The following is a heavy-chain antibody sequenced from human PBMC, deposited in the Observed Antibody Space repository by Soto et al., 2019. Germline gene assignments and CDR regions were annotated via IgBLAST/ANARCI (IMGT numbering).Heavy chain of an antibody. Sequence: GGSLRLSCAASGFTFSNAWMSWVRQAPGKGLEWVGRIKSKTDCGTTDYAAPVKGRFTISRHDSKNTLYLQMNSLKTEDTAVYYCTTASDVDTAIVDYWGQGTLVTVSS. CDR1: GFTFSNAW. CDR2: IKSKTDCGTT. CDR3: TTASDVDTAIVDY. J-gene: IGHJ4*02. D-gene: IGHD5-18*01. V-gene: IGHV3-15*01.